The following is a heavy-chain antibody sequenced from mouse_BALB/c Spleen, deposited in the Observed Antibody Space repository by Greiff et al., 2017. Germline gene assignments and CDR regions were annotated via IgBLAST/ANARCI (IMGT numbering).Heavy chain of an antibody. CDR3: ASGNFWFAD. CDR2: IRNKANGYTT. V-gene: IGHV7-3*02. Sequence: VQLKVSGGGLVQPGGSLRLSCATSGFTFTDYYMSWVRQPPGKALEWLGFIRNKANGYTTEYSASVKGRFTISRDNSQSILYLQMNTLRAEDSATYYCASGNFWFADWGQGTLVTVSA. J-gene: IGHJ3*01. CDR1: GFTFTDYY.